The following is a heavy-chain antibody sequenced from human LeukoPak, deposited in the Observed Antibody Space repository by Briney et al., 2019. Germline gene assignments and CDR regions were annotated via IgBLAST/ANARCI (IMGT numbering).Heavy chain of an antibody. D-gene: IGHD3-10*01. J-gene: IGHJ6*03. CDR1: GGSFSGYY. CDR3: ARQFYFSGAYYAPMDV. CDR2: INHSGST. Sequence: SETLSLTCAVYGGSFSGYYWSWIRQPPGKGLEWIGEINHSGSTNYNPSLKSRVTISVDTSKNQFSLKLSSVIAADTAVYYCARQFYFSGAYYAPMDVWGKGTTVTISS. V-gene: IGHV4-34*01.